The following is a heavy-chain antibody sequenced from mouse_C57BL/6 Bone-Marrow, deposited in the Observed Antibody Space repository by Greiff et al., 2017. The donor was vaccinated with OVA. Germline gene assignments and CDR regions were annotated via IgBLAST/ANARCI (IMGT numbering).Heavy chain of an antibody. CDR2: INPSTGGT. CDR1: GYSFTGYY. Sequence: EVQLQQSGPELVKPGASVKISCKASGYSFTGYYMNWVKQSPEKSLEWIGEINPSTGGTTYNQKFKAKATLTVDKSSSTAYMQLTSLTSEDSAVYYCASGTSWAWFAYWGQGTLVTVSA. J-gene: IGHJ3*01. D-gene: IGHD4-1*01. CDR3: ASGTSWAWFAY. V-gene: IGHV1-42*01.